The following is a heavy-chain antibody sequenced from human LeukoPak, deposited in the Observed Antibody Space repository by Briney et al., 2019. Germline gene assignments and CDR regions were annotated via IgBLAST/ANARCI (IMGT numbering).Heavy chain of an antibody. Sequence: ASVKVSCKASGYTFTSYDINWVRQATGQGLEWMGWMNPNSGNTGYAQKFQGRVTITADESTATAYMELSSLRSADTAVYYCMMETYYYDSSGYYGDYWGQGTLVTVSS. V-gene: IGHV1-8*01. CDR2: MNPNSGNT. CDR3: MMETYYYDSSGYYGDY. CDR1: GYTFTSYD. D-gene: IGHD3-22*01. J-gene: IGHJ4*02.